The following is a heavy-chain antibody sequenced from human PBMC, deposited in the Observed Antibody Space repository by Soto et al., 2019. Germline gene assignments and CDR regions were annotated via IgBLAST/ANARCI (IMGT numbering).Heavy chain of an antibody. CDR3: ARGIATGQLDP. CDR1: GYTFTRYT. Sequence: ASVKVSCKASGYTFTRYTMNWVRQAPGQRLEWMGWINPDNGDTKSSQKFQDRVIITRDTSASTAYMDLSSLRSEDTAVYYCARGIATGQLDPWGQGTLVTVSS. CDR2: INPDNGDT. J-gene: IGHJ5*02. V-gene: IGHV1-3*01. D-gene: IGHD2-15*01.